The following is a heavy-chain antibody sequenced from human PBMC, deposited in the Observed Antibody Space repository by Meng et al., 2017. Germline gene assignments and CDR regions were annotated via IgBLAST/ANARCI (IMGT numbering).Heavy chain of an antibody. Sequence: QVHLVESGGGVVQPGGSLRLSCAASGFTFSTFGMHWVRQAPGKGLEWVAVLSYDGSTNYHADSVKGRFTISRDNSKDTLFLQMSSLRPDDTAVYYCARVMGSYSSDYWGPGTLVTVSS. CDR3: ARVMGSYSSDY. V-gene: IGHV3-30*03. CDR2: LSYDGSTN. CDR1: GFTFSTFG. J-gene: IGHJ4*02. D-gene: IGHD6-13*01.